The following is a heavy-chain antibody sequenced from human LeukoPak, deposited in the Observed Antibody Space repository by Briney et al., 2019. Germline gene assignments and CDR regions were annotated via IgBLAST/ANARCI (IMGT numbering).Heavy chain of an antibody. CDR2: IYYSGAT. CDR1: GGSISNYY. D-gene: IGHD3-10*01. J-gene: IGHJ4*02. V-gene: IGHV4-59*08. Sequence: SETLSLTCTVSGGSISNYYWSWIRQPPGKGLEWIGHIYYSGATKYNPSLKSRINISVDTSKNQFSLMLSSVTAADTAVYYCARFGITVVRGGKYYFDYWGQGTLVTVSS. CDR3: ARFGITVVRGGKYYFDY.